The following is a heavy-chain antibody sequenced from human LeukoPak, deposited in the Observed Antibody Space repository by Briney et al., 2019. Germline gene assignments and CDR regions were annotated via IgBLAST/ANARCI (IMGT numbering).Heavy chain of an antibody. J-gene: IGHJ5*02. Sequence: GESLRLSCETSGFTLKNYWMSWLRRAPGKGLEWVSRSKYDGSTAMYAESVKGRFTTSRDNARGTSYLQMNSLRVDDTAVYYCAKSDWFDPCGRGILVTVSS. CDR1: GFTLKNYW. V-gene: IGHV3-74*03. CDR3: AKSDWFDP. CDR2: SKYDGSTA.